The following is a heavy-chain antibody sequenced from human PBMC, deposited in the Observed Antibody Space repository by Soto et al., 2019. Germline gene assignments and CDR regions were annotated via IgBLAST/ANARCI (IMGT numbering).Heavy chain of an antibody. CDR2: IWYDGSNK. CDR3: ARDPHTGRRAAAGTVFYDY. J-gene: IGHJ4*02. Sequence: QVQLVESGGGVVQPGRSLRLSCAASGFTFSSYGMHWVRQAPGKGLEWVAVIWYDGSNKYYADSVKGRFTISRDNSKNTLYLQMNSLRAEDTAVYYCARDPHTGRRAAAGTVFYDYWGQGTLVTVSS. CDR1: GFTFSSYG. D-gene: IGHD6-13*01. V-gene: IGHV3-33*01.